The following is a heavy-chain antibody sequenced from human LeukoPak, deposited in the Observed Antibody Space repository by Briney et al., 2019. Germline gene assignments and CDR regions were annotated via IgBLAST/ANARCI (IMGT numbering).Heavy chain of an antibody. CDR3: ARDSGWFDP. CDR2: IYYSGST. Sequence: SETLSLTCTVSGGSISSYYRSWIRQPPGKGLEWIGYIYYSGSTNYNPSLKSRVTISVDTSKNQFSLKLSSVTAADTAVYYCARDSGWFDPWGQGTLVTVSS. V-gene: IGHV4-59*01. D-gene: IGHD1-26*01. J-gene: IGHJ5*02. CDR1: GGSISSYY.